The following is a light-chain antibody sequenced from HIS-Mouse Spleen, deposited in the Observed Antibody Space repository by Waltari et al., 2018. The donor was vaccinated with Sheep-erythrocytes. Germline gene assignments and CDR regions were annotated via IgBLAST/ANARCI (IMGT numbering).Light chain of an antibody. J-gene: IGKJ1*01. CDR3: EQFNNYPRT. CDR1: QGISSA. Sequence: AIQLTQSPSSLSASVGDRVTITCRASQGISSALAWYQQKPGKAPKLLIYDASRLESGGPSRFSGSGSGTDFTLTISILQPEDFATYYCEQFNNYPRTFGQGTKVEIK. V-gene: IGKV1D-13*01. CDR2: DAS.